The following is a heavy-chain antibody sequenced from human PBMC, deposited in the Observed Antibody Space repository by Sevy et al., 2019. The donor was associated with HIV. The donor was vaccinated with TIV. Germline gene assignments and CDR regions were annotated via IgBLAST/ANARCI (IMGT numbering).Heavy chain of an antibody. CDR1: GYSFTTSW. CDR3: ARRVESTSNFDY. Sequence: GESLKISCKGSGYSFTTSWIDWVRQMPGKGLEWMGIIYPGDSDTRYSPSFQGQVTISADKSINTAYLQWSSLKASDTAMYYCARRVESTSNFDYWGQGTLVIVSS. V-gene: IGHV5-51*01. CDR2: IYPGDSDT. J-gene: IGHJ4*02. D-gene: IGHD1-26*01.